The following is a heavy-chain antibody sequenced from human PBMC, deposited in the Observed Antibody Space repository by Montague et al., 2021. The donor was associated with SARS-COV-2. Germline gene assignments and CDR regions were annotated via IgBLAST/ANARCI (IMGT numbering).Heavy chain of an antibody. CDR1: GDSISTDTR. CDR3: ARKGSGSSDLAH. CDR2: ISHTGST. V-gene: IGHV4-4*02. D-gene: IGHD1-26*01. J-gene: IGHJ4*02. Sequence: SETLSLTFVVSGDSISTDTRWPRVSPHPGKGLEWAGQISHTGSTKYKPSLKSRVSMPVDKSWNQFSLRLTSVTAADTAIYYCARKGSGSSDLAHWGQGTLVTVSS.